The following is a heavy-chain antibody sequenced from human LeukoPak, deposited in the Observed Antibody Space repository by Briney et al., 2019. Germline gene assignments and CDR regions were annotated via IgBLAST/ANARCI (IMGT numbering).Heavy chain of an antibody. CDR3: AEDGIRYFDWLLSPQLYYYYGMDV. V-gene: IGHV1-8*01. CDR1: GYTFTSYD. Sequence: ASVKVSCQASGYTFTSYDINWVRQATGPGLDSIGWMNPNSGNTGYAQKFQGRVTMTRNTSISTAYMELSSLRSEDTAVFYQAEDGIRYFDWLLSPQLYYYYGMDVWGQGTTVTVSS. D-gene: IGHD3-9*01. J-gene: IGHJ6*02. CDR2: MNPNSGNT.